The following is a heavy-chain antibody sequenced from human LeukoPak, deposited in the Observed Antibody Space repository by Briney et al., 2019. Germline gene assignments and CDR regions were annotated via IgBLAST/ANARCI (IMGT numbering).Heavy chain of an antibody. CDR3: ATLYSSSWLYYYYYYMDV. CDR1: GGSFSGYY. CDR2: INHSGST. Sequence: SETLSLTCAVYGGSFSGYYWSWIRQTPGKGLEWIGEINHSGSTNYKLSLKSRVTMSVDTSKNQFSLKPSSVTAADTAVYYCATLYSSSWLYYYYYYMDVWGKGTTVTISS. V-gene: IGHV4-34*01. J-gene: IGHJ6*03. D-gene: IGHD6-13*01.